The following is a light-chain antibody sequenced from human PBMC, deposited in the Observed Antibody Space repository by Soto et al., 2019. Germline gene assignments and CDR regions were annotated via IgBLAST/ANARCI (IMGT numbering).Light chain of an antibody. V-gene: IGKV1-39*01. Sequence: DIQMTQSPSSLSASVGDRVTITCRASQTIIRYLNWYQQKPGRAPNLLIYAASSLQSGVPSRFSGRASGTEFTLTISSLQPEDFATYYCQQSYNTLFTFGPGTKVEIK. CDR1: QTIIRY. CDR3: QQSYNTLFT. J-gene: IGKJ3*01. CDR2: AAS.